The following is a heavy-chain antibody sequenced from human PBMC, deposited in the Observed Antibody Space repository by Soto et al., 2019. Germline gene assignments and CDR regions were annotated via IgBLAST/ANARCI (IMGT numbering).Heavy chain of an antibody. J-gene: IGHJ6*02. D-gene: IGHD6-19*01. CDR1: GGTFSSYA. V-gene: IGHV1-69*13. Sequence: AASVKVSCKASGGTFSSYAISWVRQAPGQGLEWMGGIIPIFGTANYAQKFQGRVTITADESTSTAYMELSSLRSEDTAVYYCARAVAQIYYYYGMDVWGQGTTVTVSS. CDR2: IIPIFGTA. CDR3: ARAVAQIYYYYGMDV.